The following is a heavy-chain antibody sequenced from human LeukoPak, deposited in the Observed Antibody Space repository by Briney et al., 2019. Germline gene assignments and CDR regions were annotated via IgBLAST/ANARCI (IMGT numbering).Heavy chain of an antibody. J-gene: IGHJ4*02. CDR3: AKDPLGRIAQKDY. Sequence: GGSLRLSCAASGFTFSSYGMHWVRQAPGKGLEWVAFIRYDGSNKYYADSVKGRFTISRDNSKNTLYLQMNSLRAEDTAVYYCAKDPLGRIAQKDYWGQGTLVTVSS. V-gene: IGHV3-30*02. CDR1: GFTFSSYG. CDR2: IRYDGSNK. D-gene: IGHD6-13*01.